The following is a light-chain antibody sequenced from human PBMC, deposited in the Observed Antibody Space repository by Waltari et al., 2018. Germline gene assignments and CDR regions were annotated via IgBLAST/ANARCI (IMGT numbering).Light chain of an antibody. CDR2: EAS. CDR3: SSYTSTSSPWV. J-gene: IGLJ3*02. CDR1: SSDVGGSNL. Sequence: QSALTQPASVSGSPGQSITISCTGSSSDVGGSNLFSWYLQPPGKSPKLIICEASKGPSGVSNRFPGSKAGNTASLTISGLQAEDEADYYCSSYTSTSSPWVFGGGTKLTVL. V-gene: IGLV2-14*02.